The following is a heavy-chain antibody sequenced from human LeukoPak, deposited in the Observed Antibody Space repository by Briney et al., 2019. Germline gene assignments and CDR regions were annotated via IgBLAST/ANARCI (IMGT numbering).Heavy chain of an antibody. CDR2: IIPILGIA. CDR1: RGTFSSYA. V-gene: IGHV1-69*04. CDR3: ARDPDNWFDP. J-gene: IGHJ5*02. Sequence: SVKVSCKASRGTFSSYAISWVRQAPGQGLEWMGRIIPILGIANYAQKFQGRVTITADKSTSTAYMELSSLRSEDTAVYYCARDPDNWFDPWGQGTLVTVSS.